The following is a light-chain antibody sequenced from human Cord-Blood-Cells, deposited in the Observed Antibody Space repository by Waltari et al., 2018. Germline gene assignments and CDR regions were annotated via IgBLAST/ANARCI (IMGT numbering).Light chain of an antibody. CDR1: SSDVGGYNY. J-gene: IGLJ3*02. Sequence: QSALTQPASVSGSPGQSITISCNGTSSDVGGYNYVSWYQQHPGKAPKLMIYDVSNRPSGVSNRFSGSKSGNTASLTIAGLQAEDEADYYCSSYTSSRVFGGGTKLTVL. CDR2: DVS. V-gene: IGLV2-14*03. CDR3: SSYTSSRV.